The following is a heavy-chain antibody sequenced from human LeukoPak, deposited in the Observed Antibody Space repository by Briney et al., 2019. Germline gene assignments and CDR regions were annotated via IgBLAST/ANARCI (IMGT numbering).Heavy chain of an antibody. J-gene: IGHJ4*02. V-gene: IGHV4-39*01. D-gene: IGHD1-14*01. CDR2: IYYSGST. Sequence: SETLSLTCTVSGDSISSSTYYWGWIRQSPGKGLEWIGSIYYSGSTYYNPSLKSRVTISVDTSKNRFSLKLSSVTAADTAMYYCAKHDPEPRPPDYWGQGTLVTVSS. CDR3: AKHDPEPRPPDY. CDR1: GDSISSSTYY.